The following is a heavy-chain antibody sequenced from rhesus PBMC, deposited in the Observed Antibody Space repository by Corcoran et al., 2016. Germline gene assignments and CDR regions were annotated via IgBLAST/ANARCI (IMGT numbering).Heavy chain of an antibody. D-gene: IGHD3-3*01. CDR1: GGSISGYYY. V-gene: IGHV4-73*01. J-gene: IGHJ4*01. CDR3: ARIWTGYSTDY. Sequence: QVQLQQWGEGLVKPSETLSLTCAVYGGSISGYYYWSWIRQPPGKGLEWIGYIYGNSASTNHNPSLKNRVTISKDTSKNQFSLKLSSVTAAGTAVYYCARIWTGYSTDYWGQGVLVTVSS. CDR2: IYGNSAST.